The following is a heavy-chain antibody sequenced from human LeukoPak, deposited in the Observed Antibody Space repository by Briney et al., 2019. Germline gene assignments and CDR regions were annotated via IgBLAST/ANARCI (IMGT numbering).Heavy chain of an antibody. CDR1: GFTFSSYG. CDR3: VTSMIVARGDAFDI. V-gene: IGHV3-30*02. J-gene: IGHJ3*02. CDR2: IRYDGSNK. Sequence: GGSLRLSCAASGFTFSSYGMHWVRQAPGKGLEWVAFIRYDGSNKYYADSVKGRFTISRDNSKNTLYLQMNSLRAEDTAVYYCVTSMIVARGDAFDIWGQGTMVTVSS. D-gene: IGHD3-22*01.